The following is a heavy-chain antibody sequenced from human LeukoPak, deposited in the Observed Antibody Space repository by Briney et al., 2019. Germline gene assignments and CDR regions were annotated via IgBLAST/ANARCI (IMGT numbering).Heavy chain of an antibody. D-gene: IGHD3-22*01. Sequence: GGSLRLSCAASGFTFSSYAMSWVRQAPGKGLEWVSAISGSGGSTYYADSVKGRFTISRDNSKNTLYLQMNSLRAEDTAVYYCAKETYYYDSSGYHYYFDYWGQGTLVTVSS. J-gene: IGHJ4*02. CDR2: ISGSGGST. V-gene: IGHV3-23*01. CDR3: AKETYYYDSSGYHYYFDY. CDR1: GFTFSSYA.